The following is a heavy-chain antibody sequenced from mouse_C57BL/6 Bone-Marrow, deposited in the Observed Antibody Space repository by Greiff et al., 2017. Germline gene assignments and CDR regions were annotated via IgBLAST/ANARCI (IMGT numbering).Heavy chain of an antibody. CDR3: ARGTYVREYYVEC. J-gene: IGHJ2*01. D-gene: IGHD6-5*01. CDR2: INPSSGYT. V-gene: IGHV1-4*01. CDR1: GYTFTSYT. Sequence: QVQLQQSGAELARPGASVKMSCKASGYTFTSYTMHWVKQRPGQGLEWIGYINPSSGYTKYNQKFKDKATLTADTSSSTAYMQLGSLTSEDSAFYYCARGTYVREYYVECWGQGTTVTVAS.